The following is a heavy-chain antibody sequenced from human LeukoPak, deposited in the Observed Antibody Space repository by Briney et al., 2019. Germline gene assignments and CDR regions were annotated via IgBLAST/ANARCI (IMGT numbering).Heavy chain of an antibody. V-gene: IGHV3-33*01. Sequence: QPGRSLRLSCAASGFTFSSYGMHWVRQAPGKGLEWVAVIWYDGSNKYYADSVKGRFTISRDNSKNTLYLQMNSLRAEDTAVYYCARERYGSGCSGLVVWGQGTTVTVSS. D-gene: IGHD6-19*01. J-gene: IGHJ6*02. CDR2: IWYDGSNK. CDR3: ARERYGSGCSGLVV. CDR1: GFTFSSYG.